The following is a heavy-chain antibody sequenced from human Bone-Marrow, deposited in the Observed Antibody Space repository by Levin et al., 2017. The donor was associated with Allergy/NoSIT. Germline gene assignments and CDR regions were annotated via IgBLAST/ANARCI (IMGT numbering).Heavy chain of an antibody. CDR2: ISTNGETR. Sequence: QSGGSLRLSCAASGFSLSGFEMTWVRQSPGKGLEWVASISTNGETRHYADSVRGRFIISRDDAETSVFLQMNSVRAEDTALYYCAREVLWSGYRFGMDVWGPGTTVIVSS. D-gene: IGHD3-3*01. V-gene: IGHV3-48*03. CDR3: AREVLWSGYRFGMDV. J-gene: IGHJ6*02. CDR1: GFSLSGFE.